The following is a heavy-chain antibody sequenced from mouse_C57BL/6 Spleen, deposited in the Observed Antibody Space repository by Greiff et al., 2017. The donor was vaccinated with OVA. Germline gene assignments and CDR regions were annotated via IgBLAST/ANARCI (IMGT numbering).Heavy chain of an antibody. CDR3: TRYDYGPYAMDY. D-gene: IGHD1-2*01. CDR2: IDPETGGT. Sequence: VQVVESGAELVRPGASVTLSCKASGYTFTDYEMHWVKQTPVHGLEWIGAIDPETGGTAYNQKFKGKAILTADKSSSTAYMELRSLTSEDSAVYYCTRYDYGPYAMDYWGQGTSVTVSS. J-gene: IGHJ4*01. V-gene: IGHV1-15*01. CDR1: GYTFTDYE.